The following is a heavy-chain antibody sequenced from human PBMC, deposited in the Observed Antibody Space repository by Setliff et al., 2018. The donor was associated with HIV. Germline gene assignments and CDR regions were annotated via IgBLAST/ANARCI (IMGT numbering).Heavy chain of an antibody. V-gene: IGHV4-34*01. Sequence: NPSETLSLTCAVYGGSFSGYYWTWIRQPPGKGLEWIGEINHSGTTNHNPSLKSRVAMSVDMSKYQFSLKLTSVTAADTAVYYCARGVVVVPAAREHYYYMDVWGKGTTVTVSS. J-gene: IGHJ6*03. CDR3: ARGVVVVPAAREHYYYMDV. D-gene: IGHD2-2*01. CDR2: INHSGTT. CDR1: GGSFSGYY.